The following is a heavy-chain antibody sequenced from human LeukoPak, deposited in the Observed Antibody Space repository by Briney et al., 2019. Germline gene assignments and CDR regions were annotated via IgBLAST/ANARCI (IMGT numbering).Heavy chain of an antibody. J-gene: IGHJ3*02. CDR3: ARERAAGTYYDILTRLGDAFDI. Sequence: ASVKVSCKISGDTLTKLIIHWVRQAPGKGLEWMRGFDPEEGEIIYAQKFQGRVTLTEDTSADTAYMELSGLRSEDTAVYYCARERAAGTYYDILTRLGDAFDIWGQGTMVTVSS. V-gene: IGHV1-24*01. CDR2: FDPEEGEI. CDR1: GDTLTKLI. D-gene: IGHD3-9*01.